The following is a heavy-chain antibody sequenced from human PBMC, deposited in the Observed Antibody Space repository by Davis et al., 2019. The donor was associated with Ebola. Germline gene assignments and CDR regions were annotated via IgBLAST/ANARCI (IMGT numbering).Heavy chain of an antibody. CDR3: ARDGWGHDAFDI. CDR2: VWSDGSHR. D-gene: IGHD2-2*03. J-gene: IGHJ3*02. Sequence: GESLKISCAASGFSFSSFAMHWVRQAPGKGREWVSIVWSDGSHRDYADSVKGRFTISRDNSEGTLFLQMNSLRAEDTALYYCARDGWGHDAFDIWGQGVMVIVSS. CDR1: GFSFSSFA. V-gene: IGHV3-33*01.